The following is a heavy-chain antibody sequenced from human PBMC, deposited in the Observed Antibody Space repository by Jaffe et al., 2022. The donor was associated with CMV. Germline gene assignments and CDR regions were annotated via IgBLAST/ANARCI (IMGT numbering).Heavy chain of an antibody. D-gene: IGHD3-16*01. V-gene: IGHV5-51*01. CDR2: IYPGDPDT. J-gene: IGHJ6*02. Sequence: EVQLVQSGIEVKKPGESLTISCEASGNNFDTYWIGWVRQLPGRGLEWMGIIYPGDPDTRYSPSFQGQVTISAAGSTSTTFLRWSSLKASDTATYYCARQSRSRGYSVGTRFYDAHGMDVWGQGTRVTVSS. CDR3: ARQSRSRGYSVGTRFYDAHGMDV. CDR1: GNNFDTYW.